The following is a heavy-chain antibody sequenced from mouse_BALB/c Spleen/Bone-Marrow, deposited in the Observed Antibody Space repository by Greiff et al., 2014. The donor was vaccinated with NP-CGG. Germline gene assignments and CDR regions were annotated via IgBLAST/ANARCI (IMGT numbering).Heavy chain of an antibody. CDR3: TTHARNNLDY. CDR2: IHPGNSDT. CDR1: GYTFSNYW. D-gene: IGHD5-1-1*01. J-gene: IGHJ2*01. V-gene: IGHV1-5*01. Sequence: VQLQQPGTVLARPGAAVKLSCTASGYTFSNYWMHWINQRPGQGLEWIGTIHPGNSDTTYNQKFKGKAKLTAVTSTGTAYMEISSLTKEDSAVYYGTTHARNNLDYWGQGTTLTVSS.